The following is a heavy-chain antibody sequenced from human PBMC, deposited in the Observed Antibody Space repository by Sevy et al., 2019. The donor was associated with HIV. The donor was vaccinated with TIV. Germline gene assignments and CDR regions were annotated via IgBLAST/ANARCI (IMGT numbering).Heavy chain of an antibody. CDR3: ARFERFLEWYQGMDV. Sequence: GGSLRLSCVASGFTFSSYWMSWVRQAPGKGLEWVANIKQDGSEKYYVDSVKGRFTISRDNAKNSLYLQMNSLRAEDTAVYYCARFERFLEWYQGMDVWGQGTTVTVSS. V-gene: IGHV3-7*03. CDR2: IKQDGSEK. J-gene: IGHJ6*02. CDR1: GFTFSSYW. D-gene: IGHD3-3*01.